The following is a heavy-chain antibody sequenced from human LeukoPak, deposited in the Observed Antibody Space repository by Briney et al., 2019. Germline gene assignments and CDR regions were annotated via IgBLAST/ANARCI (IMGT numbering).Heavy chain of an antibody. J-gene: IGHJ4*02. CDR1: QFTFSNYW. CDR3: ARVSSYCSSTSCKEPLDY. D-gene: IGHD2-2*01. Sequence: GGSLRLSCAASQFTFSNYWMYWARQAPGKGLVWVSRINSDGSSTNYADSVKGRFTISRDNAKNTLYLQMNGLRAEDTALYYCARVSSYCSSTSCKEPLDYWGQGTLVTVSS. CDR2: INSDGSST. V-gene: IGHV3-74*01.